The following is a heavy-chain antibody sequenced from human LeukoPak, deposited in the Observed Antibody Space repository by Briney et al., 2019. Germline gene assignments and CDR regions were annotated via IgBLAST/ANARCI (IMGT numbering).Heavy chain of an antibody. CDR3: ARGPMYCSSTSCYFDY. CDR2: IRYDGSNK. J-gene: IGHJ4*02. CDR1: GFTFSSYG. V-gene: IGHV3-30*02. Sequence: PGGSLRLSCAASGFTFSSYGMHWVRQAPGKGLEWVAFIRYDGSNKYYADSVKGRFTISRDNAKNSLYLQMNSLRAEDTAVYYCARGPMYCSSTSCYFDYWGQGTLVTVSS. D-gene: IGHD2-2*01.